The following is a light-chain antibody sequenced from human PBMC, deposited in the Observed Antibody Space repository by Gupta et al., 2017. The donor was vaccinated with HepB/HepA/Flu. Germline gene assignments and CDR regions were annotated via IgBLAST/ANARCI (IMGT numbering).Light chain of an antibody. J-gene: IGKJ2*02. CDR3: QQYNNWPPGT. CDR1: QSVSSN. Sequence: EIVMTQSPATLSVSPGEGATLSCRASQSVSSNLAWYQQKPGQAPRLLIYGASITATGIPARFSGSGSGTEFTLTISSLLSEDFAVYFCQQYNNWPPGTFGQGTKLQIK. CDR2: GAS. V-gene: IGKV3-15*01.